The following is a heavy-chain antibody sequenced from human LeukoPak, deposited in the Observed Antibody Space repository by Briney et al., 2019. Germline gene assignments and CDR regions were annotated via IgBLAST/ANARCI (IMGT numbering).Heavy chain of an antibody. CDR1: GGSISGYY. J-gene: IGHJ6*02. Sequence: PSETLSLTCTVSGGSISGYYYNWIRQPPGKGLEWIGYIYYSGSTNYNPSLKSRVTISVDMSKNQFSLKLSSVTAADTAVYYCARDWGPRHGMDVWGQGTTVTVSS. D-gene: IGHD3-16*01. CDR2: IYYSGST. CDR3: ARDWGPRHGMDV. V-gene: IGHV4-59*01.